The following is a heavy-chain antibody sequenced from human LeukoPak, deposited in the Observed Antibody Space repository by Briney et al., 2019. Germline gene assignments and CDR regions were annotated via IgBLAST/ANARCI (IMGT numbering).Heavy chain of an antibody. V-gene: IGHV3-9*01. Sequence: GRSLRLSCAASGFTFDDYAMHWVRQAPGKGLEWVSGISWNSGSIGYADSVKGRFTISRDNAKNSLYLQMNSLRAEDTALYYCAKVADGSGSYYRAPYFDYWGQGTLVTVSS. D-gene: IGHD3-10*01. CDR2: ISWNSGSI. J-gene: IGHJ4*02. CDR3: AKVADGSGSYYRAPYFDY. CDR1: GFTFDDYA.